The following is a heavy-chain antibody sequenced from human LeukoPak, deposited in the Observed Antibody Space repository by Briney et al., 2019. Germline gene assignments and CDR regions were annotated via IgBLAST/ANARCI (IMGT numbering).Heavy chain of an antibody. D-gene: IGHD2-15*01. CDR3: AKAPVTTCSGAYCYPFDY. Sequence: PGGSLRLPCAASGFTFSSYWMHWVRHAPGKGLVWVSRINSDGSSTSYADSVKGRFTISRDNAKNTLYLQMNSLRAEDAAVYYCAKAPVTTCSGAYCYPFDYWGQGTLVTVSS. J-gene: IGHJ4*02. CDR2: INSDGSST. V-gene: IGHV3-74*01. CDR1: GFTFSSYW.